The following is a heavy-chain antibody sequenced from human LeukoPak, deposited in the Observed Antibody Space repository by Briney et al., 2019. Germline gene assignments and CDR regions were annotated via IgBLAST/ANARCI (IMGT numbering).Heavy chain of an antibody. D-gene: IGHD5-12*01. Sequence: GGSLRLSCAASGFILSNYNMNWVRRAPGKGLEWVSSISGNSNDMNYADSVKGRFTISRDSAKNSLYLQMNSLRAEDTAVYYCARGGLRFLNYWGQGTLVTVSS. CDR3: ARGGLRFLNY. CDR2: ISGNSNDM. V-gene: IGHV3-21*01. CDR1: GFILSNYN. J-gene: IGHJ4*02.